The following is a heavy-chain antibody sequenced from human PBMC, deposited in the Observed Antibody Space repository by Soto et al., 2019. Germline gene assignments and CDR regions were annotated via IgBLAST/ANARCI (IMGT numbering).Heavy chain of an antibody. CDR3: AREQEYSSSWYRLFDY. CDR2: ISYDGSNK. CDR1: GFTFSSYA. D-gene: IGHD6-13*01. J-gene: IGHJ4*02. Sequence: PGGSLRLSCAASGFTFSSYAMHWVRQAPGKGLEWVAVISYDGSNKYYAASVKDRFTISRDSSKNALYLQMNSLRTEDTAIYYCAREQEYSSSWYRLFDYCGQGTLVTVSS. V-gene: IGHV3-30-3*01.